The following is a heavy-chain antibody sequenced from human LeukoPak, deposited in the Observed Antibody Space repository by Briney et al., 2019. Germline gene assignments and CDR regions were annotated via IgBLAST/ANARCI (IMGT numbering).Heavy chain of an antibody. CDR3: AKGKYYYDSSGYNFFDD. J-gene: IGHJ4*02. V-gene: IGHV3-30*18. D-gene: IGHD3-22*01. Sequence: GGSLRLSCAASGFTFSSYGMHWVRQAPGKGLEWVAVISYDGSNKYYADSVKGRFTISRDNSKNTLYLQMNSLRAEDTAVYYCAKGKYYYDSSGYNFFDDWGQGTLVTVSS. CDR2: ISYDGSNK. CDR1: GFTFSSYG.